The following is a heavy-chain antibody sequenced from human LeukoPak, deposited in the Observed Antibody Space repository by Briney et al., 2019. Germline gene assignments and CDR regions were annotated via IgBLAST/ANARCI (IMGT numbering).Heavy chain of an antibody. CDR1: GYTFTGYY. CDR3: ARISGILSGYSKNGVFDY. D-gene: IGHD3-9*01. J-gene: IGHJ4*02. CDR2: INPNSGGT. Sequence: ASVKVSCKASGYTFTGYYMHWVRQAPGQGLECVGWINPNSGGTNYGQKFLGRVTMTRDTSINTVYMELSSLRSDDTAVYYCARISGILSGYSKNGVFDYWGQGTLVTVSS. V-gene: IGHV1-2*02.